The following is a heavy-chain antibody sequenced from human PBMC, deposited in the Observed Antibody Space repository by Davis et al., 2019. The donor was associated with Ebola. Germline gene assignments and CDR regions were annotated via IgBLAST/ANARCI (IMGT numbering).Heavy chain of an antibody. CDR3: ARAGRVVVTAMADY. CDR1: GYTFSSYG. D-gene: IGHD2-21*02. Sequence: AASVQVSCKASGYTFSSYGINWVRQAPGQGLEWMGWISGYNGNTNYAQKLQGRVTMSTDTSTSTAYMELRSLRSDDTAVYYCARAGRVVVTAMADYWGQGTLVTVSS. CDR2: ISGYNGNT. J-gene: IGHJ4*02. V-gene: IGHV1-18*01.